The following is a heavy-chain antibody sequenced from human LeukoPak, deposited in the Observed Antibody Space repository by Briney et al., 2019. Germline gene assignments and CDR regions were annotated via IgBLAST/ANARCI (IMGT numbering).Heavy chain of an antibody. CDR1: GGSISSGGYY. J-gene: IGHJ4*02. V-gene: IGHV4-31*03. CDR2: IYYSGST. D-gene: IGHD6-6*01. Sequence: SETLSLTCTVSGGSISSGGYYLSWIRQHPGKGLEWIVYIYYSGSTYYNPSLKSRVTISVDTSKNQFSLKLSSVTAADTAVYYCASSFRSKVAARPDYFDYWGQGTLVTVSS. CDR3: ASSFRSKVAARPDYFDY.